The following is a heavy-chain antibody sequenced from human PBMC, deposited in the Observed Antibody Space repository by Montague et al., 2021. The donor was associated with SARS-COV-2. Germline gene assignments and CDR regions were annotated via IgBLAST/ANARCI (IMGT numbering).Heavy chain of an antibody. V-gene: IGHV6-1*01. Sequence: RAISGDSVSSNIATWNWIRQSPSRGLEWLGRTYYRSKWYNDYAESVKSRITIDPDTSKHQFSLHLNSVTPEDMAVYYCARIPVGSKYYFDFWGQGTLATVSS. CDR1: GDSVSSNIAT. D-gene: IGHD2-2*01. J-gene: IGHJ4*02. CDR2: TYYRSKWYN. CDR3: ARIPVGSKYYFDF.